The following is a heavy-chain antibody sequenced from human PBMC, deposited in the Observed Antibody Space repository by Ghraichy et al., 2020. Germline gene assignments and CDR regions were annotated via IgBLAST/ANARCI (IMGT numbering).Heavy chain of an antibody. J-gene: IGHJ4*02. CDR3: ARSPTTVTTLGDY. V-gene: IGHV1-69*13. CDR1: GGTFSSYA. Sequence: SVKVSCKASGGTFSSYAISWVRQAPGHGLEWMGGIIPIFGTANYAQKFQGRVTITADESTSTAYMELSSLRFEDTAVYYCARSPTTVTTLGDYWGQGNLVTFSS. D-gene: IGHD4-17*01. CDR2: IIPIFGTA.